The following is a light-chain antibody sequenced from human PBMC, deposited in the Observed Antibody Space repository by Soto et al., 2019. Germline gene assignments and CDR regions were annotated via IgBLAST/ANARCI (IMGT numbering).Light chain of an antibody. CDR1: QSVSSN. CDR3: QQYDKWPPRT. V-gene: IGKV3D-15*01. J-gene: IGKJ1*01. Sequence: EIVMTQSPATPSVSPGERAALCSRGSQSVSSNLAWYQQKPGQPPRLLMYGVYTRAPGTPARFSGSGSGTEFTLTISSLQSEDSAVYYCQQYDKWPPRTFGQGTKVDIK. CDR2: GVY.